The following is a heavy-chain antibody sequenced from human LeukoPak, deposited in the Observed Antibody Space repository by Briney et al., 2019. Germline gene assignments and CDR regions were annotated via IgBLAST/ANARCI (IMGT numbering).Heavy chain of an antibody. Sequence: PGGFLGLSWAASGFTFSDYHMSWIRPAPGKGLGWGSYISSYCSTIYYADSVKGRFTISRDNAKNSLYLQMNSLRAEDTAVYYCARGGVLRYFDWLSVPYYFDYWGQGALVTVSS. V-gene: IGHV3-11*01. J-gene: IGHJ4*02. CDR2: ISSYCSTI. D-gene: IGHD3-9*01. CDR1: GFTFSDYH. CDR3: ARGGVLRYFDWLSVPYYFDY.